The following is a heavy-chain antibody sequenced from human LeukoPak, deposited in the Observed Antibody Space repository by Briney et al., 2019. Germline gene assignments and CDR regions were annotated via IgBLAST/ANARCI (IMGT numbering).Heavy chain of an antibody. D-gene: IGHD3-3*01. CDR1: GFTFSRYA. J-gene: IGHJ4*02. CDR3: ARDGGYDFWSGYYQDY. CDR2: ISYDANIGSNK. V-gene: IGHV3-30-3*01. Sequence: GGSLRLSCATSGFTFSRYAMHRVRQAPGKGLEWVALISYDANIGSNKYYADSVKGRFTISRDNSKNTLYLQMNSLRAEDTAVYYCARDGGYDFWSGYYQDYWGQGTLVTVSS.